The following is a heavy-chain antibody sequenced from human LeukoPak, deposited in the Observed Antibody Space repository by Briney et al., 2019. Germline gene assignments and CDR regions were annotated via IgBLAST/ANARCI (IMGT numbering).Heavy chain of an antibody. CDR2: ISYSGST. CDR1: GGSVSSGSYY. D-gene: IGHD2-8*02. CDR3: ARRGTGGRSFDI. V-gene: IGHV4-61*01. J-gene: IGHJ3*02. Sequence: SETLSLTCAVSGGSVSSGSYYWTWIRQPPGKGLEWIGYISYSGSTNFNPSLKSRVTISVDTSKNQFSLNLSSVTAADTAVYYCARRGTGGRSFDIWGQGTMVTVSS.